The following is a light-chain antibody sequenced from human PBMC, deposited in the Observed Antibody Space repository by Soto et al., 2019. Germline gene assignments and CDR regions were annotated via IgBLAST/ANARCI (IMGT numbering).Light chain of an antibody. CDR1: SSNIGAGYD. Sequence: QSVLTQPPSVSGAPGQRVTISCSGSSSNIGAGYDVHWYQQLPGTAPRLLIYVSSNRPSGVPDRFSGSKSGTSASLAITGLQTDDEADYYCQSYDSSLRLAVFGGGTKVTVL. CDR3: QSYDSSLRLAV. J-gene: IGLJ3*02. V-gene: IGLV1-40*01. CDR2: VSS.